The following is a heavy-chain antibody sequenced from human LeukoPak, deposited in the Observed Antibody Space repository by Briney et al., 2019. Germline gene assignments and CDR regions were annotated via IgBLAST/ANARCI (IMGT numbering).Heavy chain of an antibody. Sequence: GGSLRLSCAACGFTFSSYGMHWVRQAPGKGLGWMAGMWYDGSNKYYADSVKAQFTITGDYSKNTLYLRMNSLRAENTAVYYCARDRGPGYSYGVLDYWSQGTLVTVSS. CDR1: GFTFSSYG. CDR3: ARDRGPGYSYGVLDY. J-gene: IGHJ4*02. V-gene: IGHV3-33*01. CDR2: MWYDGSNK. D-gene: IGHD5-18*01.